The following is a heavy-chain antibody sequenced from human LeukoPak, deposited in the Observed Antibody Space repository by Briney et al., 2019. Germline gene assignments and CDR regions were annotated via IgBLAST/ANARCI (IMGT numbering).Heavy chain of an antibody. V-gene: IGHV3-15*01. Sequence: GSLRLSCAASGLTFRYAWMSWVRQAPGKGREWVGRIKSKPDGGTTAYAAPVKGRLTISRDDSKNTLYLQMNSLKTEDTAVYYCTTDLRRGKIASVVRISYYWGQGTLVTVSS. CDR1: GLTFRYAW. D-gene: IGHD2/OR15-2a*01. J-gene: IGHJ4*02. CDR3: TTDLRRGKIASVVRISYY. CDR2: IKSKPDGGTT.